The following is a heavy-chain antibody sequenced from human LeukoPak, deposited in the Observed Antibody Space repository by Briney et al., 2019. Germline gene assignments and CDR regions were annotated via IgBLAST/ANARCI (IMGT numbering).Heavy chain of an antibody. CDR1: GGTFSSYA. CDR2: IIPIFGTA. CDR3: ARWDEDTAMVRDY. V-gene: IGHV1-69*05. J-gene: IGHJ4*02. D-gene: IGHD5-18*01. Sequence: GASVKVSCKASGGTFSSYAISWVRQAPGQGLEWMGGIIPIFGTANYAQKFQGRVTITRNTSISTAYMELSSPRSEDTAVYYCARWDEDTAMVRDYWGQGTLVTVSS.